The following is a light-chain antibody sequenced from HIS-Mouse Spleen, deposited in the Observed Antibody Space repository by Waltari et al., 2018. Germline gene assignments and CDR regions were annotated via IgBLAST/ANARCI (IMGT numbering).Light chain of an antibody. CDR2: RNN. V-gene: IGLV1-47*01. CDR3: AAWDDSLSGPV. J-gene: IGLJ3*02. CDR1: SSNTGSNY. Sequence: QSVLTQPPSASGTPGPRVPIPCSGSSSNTGSNYQYWYQPHPGTAPKPLIYRNNQRPSGVPDRFSGSKSGTSASLAISGLRSEDEADYYCAAWDDSLSGPVFGGGTKLTVL.